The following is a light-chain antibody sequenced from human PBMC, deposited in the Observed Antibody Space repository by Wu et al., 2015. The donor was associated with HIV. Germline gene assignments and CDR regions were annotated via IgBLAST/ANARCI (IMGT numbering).Light chain of an antibody. Sequence: DIQMIQSPSSLSASVGDRVTVTCRASQSFSSYLNWYQQKPGKAPKLLIYDVSTLQSGVPSRFSGSGSGTDFTLTISSLQPEDFATYFCQQSYSIPFTFGQGTRLEIK. J-gene: IGKJ5*01. CDR1: QSFSSY. V-gene: IGKV1-39*01. CDR3: QQSYSIPFT. CDR2: DVS.